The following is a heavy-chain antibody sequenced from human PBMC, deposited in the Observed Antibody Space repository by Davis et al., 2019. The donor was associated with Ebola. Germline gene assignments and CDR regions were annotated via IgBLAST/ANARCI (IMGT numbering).Heavy chain of an antibody. J-gene: IGHJ3*02. CDR1: GFTFSDYY. CDR2: ISSIRNVFT. D-gene: IGHD3-22*01. CDR3: ARSPLPIASGAFDI. V-gene: IGHV3-11*06. Sequence: GESLKISCAASGFTFSDYYMSWIRQAPGKGLEWVSYISSIRNVFTNYAESVKGRSTISRDNARNSLYLQMNSLRAEDTAVYYCARSPLPIASGAFDIWGQGTMVTVSS.